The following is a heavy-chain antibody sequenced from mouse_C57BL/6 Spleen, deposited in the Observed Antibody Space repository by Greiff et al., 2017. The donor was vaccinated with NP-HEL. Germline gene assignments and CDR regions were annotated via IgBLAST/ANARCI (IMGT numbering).Heavy chain of an antibody. CDR2: IYPGSGST. CDR1: GYTFTSYW. D-gene: IGHD3-2*02. V-gene: IGHV1-55*01. CDR3: ARLAAQATYAMDY. Sequence: QVQLQQPGAELVKPGASVKMSCKASGYTFTSYWITWVKQRPGQGLEWIGDIYPGSGSTNYNENFKSMATLTVDTSSSTAYMQLSRLTSEDSAVYYCARLAAQATYAMDYWGQGTSVTVSS. J-gene: IGHJ4*01.